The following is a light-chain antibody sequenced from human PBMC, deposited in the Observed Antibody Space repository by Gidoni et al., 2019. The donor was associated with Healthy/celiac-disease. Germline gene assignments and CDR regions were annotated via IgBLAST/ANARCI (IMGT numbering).Light chain of an antibody. CDR3: CSYAGSSLE. V-gene: IGLV2-11*01. J-gene: IGLJ3*02. CDR2: DVS. CDR1: SSDVGGYNY. Sequence: QSALTQPRPVSGSPGQSVTISCTGTSSDVGGYNYVSWYQQHPGKAPKLMIYDVSKRPSGVPDRFSGSKSGNTASLTISGLQAEDEADYYCCSYAGSSLEFGGGTKLTVL.